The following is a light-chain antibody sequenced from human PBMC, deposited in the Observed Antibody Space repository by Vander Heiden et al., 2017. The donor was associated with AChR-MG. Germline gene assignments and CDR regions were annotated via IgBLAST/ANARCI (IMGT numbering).Light chain of an antibody. CDR2: GAS. CDR3: QQYGSSVT. J-gene: IGKJ5*01. V-gene: IGKV3-20*01. CDR1: QSVNNNY. Sequence: EIVLTQYPGTLSLSPGERATLSCRASQSVNNNYLAWYQQKPGQAPRFLIYGASSRATGIPDRFSASGSGTDFTLTISRLEPEDFAVYYCQQYGSSVTFGQGTRLEIK.